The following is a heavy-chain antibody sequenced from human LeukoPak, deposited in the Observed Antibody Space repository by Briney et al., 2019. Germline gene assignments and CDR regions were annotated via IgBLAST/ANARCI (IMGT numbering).Heavy chain of an antibody. CDR3: ARSFDSSGYFQTYYFDY. Sequence: TGGSLRLSCAASGFTFSSYSMNWVRQAPGKGLEWVSSISSSSSYIYYADSVKGRFTISRDNAKNSLYLQMNTLRAEDTAVYYCARSFDSSGYFQTYYFDYGGQGTLVTVSS. V-gene: IGHV3-21*01. J-gene: IGHJ4*02. D-gene: IGHD3-22*01. CDR1: GFTFSSYS. CDR2: ISSSSSYI.